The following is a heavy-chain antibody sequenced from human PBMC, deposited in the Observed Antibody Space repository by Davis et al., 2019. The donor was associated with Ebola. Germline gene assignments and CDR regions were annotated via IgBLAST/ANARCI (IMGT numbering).Heavy chain of an antibody. CDR1: GFTFSSYA. CDR2: ISGSGGST. J-gene: IGHJ6*02. CDR3: ARDRDIVVVPAALYYYYGMDV. Sequence: GGSLRLSCAASGFTFSSYAMSWVRQAPGKGLEWVSAISGSGGSTYYADSVKGRFTISRDNSKNTLYLQMNSLRAEDTAVYYCARDRDIVVVPAALYYYYGMDVWGQGTTVTVSS. V-gene: IGHV3-23*01. D-gene: IGHD2-2*01.